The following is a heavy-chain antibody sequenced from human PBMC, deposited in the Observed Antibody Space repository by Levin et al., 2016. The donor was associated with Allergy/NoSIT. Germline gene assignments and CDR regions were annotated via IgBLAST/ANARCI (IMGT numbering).Heavy chain of an antibody. V-gene: IGHV3-7*03. CDR1: GFTFSTYW. J-gene: IGHJ4*02. CDR3: ARDSSLRYYFDY. Sequence: GGSLRLSCAASGFTFSTYWMSWVRQAPGKGLEWVANIKQDGTEKYYVDSVKGRFTISRDNAKNSLYLQMNSLRAEDTAVYYCARDSSLRYYFDYWGQGTLVTVSS. D-gene: IGHD1-14*01. CDR2: IKQDGTEK.